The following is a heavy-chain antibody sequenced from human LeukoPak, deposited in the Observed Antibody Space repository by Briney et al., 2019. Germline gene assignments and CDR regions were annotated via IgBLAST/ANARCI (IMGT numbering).Heavy chain of an antibody. J-gene: IGHJ4*02. CDR1: GFTFSNYD. CDR2: ISVSGAGT. D-gene: IGHD2-15*01. CDR3: AKGGRTYDY. V-gene: IGHV3-23*01. Sequence: GGSLRLSCAASGFTFSNYDMSWVRQAPGKGLEWVSVISVSGAGTDYADSVKGRLTISRDNSKNTLYLQMNSLRVEDTAVYYCAKGGRTYDYWGQGTLVSVSS.